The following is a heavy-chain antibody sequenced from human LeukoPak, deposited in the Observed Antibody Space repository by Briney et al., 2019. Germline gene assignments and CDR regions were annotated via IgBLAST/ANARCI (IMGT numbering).Heavy chain of an antibody. CDR3: AKDADYDILTAPPDY. Sequence: SGGSLRLSCAAYGFTFSSYGMHWVRQAPGKGLEWVAVISYDGSNKYYADSVKGRFTISRDNSKNTLYLQMNSLRAEDTAVYYCAKDADYDILTAPPDYWGQGTLVTVSS. CDR2: ISYDGSNK. V-gene: IGHV3-30*18. J-gene: IGHJ4*02. CDR1: GFTFSSYG. D-gene: IGHD3-9*01.